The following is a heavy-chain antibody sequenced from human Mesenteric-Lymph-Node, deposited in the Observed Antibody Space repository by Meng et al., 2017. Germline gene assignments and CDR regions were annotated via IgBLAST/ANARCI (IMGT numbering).Heavy chain of an antibody. CDR1: GFTFSSYA. CDR3: ARGAYKLYYYYYGMDV. CDR2: INHSGST. Sequence: GSLRLSCAASGFTFSSYAMSWVRQAPGKGLEWIGEINHSGSTNYNPSLKSRVTISVDTSKNQFSLKLSSVTAADTAVYYCARGAYKLYYYYYGMDVWGQGTTVTVSS. V-gene: IGHV4-34*01. J-gene: IGHJ6*02. D-gene: IGHD3-16*01.